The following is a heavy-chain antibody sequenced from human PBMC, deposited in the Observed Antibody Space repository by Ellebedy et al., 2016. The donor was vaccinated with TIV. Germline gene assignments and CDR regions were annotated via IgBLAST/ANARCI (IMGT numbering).Heavy chain of an antibody. Sequence: ASVKVSCKASGYTFTSYGISWVRQAPGQGLEWMGWISAYNGNTNYAQKLQGRVTMTTDTSTSTAYMELRSLRSDDTAVYYCAGAKGSGYYYGDYYYYGMDVWGQGTTVTVSS. V-gene: IGHV1-18*01. CDR1: GYTFTSYG. J-gene: IGHJ6*02. CDR3: AGAKGSGYYYGDYYYYGMDV. D-gene: IGHD3-22*01. CDR2: ISAYNGNT.